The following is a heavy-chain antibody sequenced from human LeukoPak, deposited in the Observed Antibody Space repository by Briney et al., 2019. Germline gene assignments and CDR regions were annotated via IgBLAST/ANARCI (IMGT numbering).Heavy chain of an antibody. D-gene: IGHD2-2*01. J-gene: IGHJ5*02. V-gene: IGHV1-69*13. Sequence: SVKVSCKASGGTFSSYAISWVRQAPGQGLEWMGGIIPIFGTANYAQKFQGRVTITADESTSTAYMELSSLRSEDTAVYYCAATPYCSSTSCYALAYDWFDPRGQGTLVTVSS. CDR3: AATPYCSSTSCYALAYDWFDP. CDR2: IIPIFGTA. CDR1: GGTFSSYA.